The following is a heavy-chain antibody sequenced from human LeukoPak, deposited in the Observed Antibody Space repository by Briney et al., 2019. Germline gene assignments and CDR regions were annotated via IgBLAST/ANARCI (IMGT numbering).Heavy chain of an antibody. J-gene: IGHJ4*02. V-gene: IGHV3-23*01. D-gene: IGHD3-10*01. Sequence: GGPLRLSCAASGFTFSSYAMSWVRQAPGKGLEWVSSISDSGGSTYYADSVKGRFTISRDNSKNTLYLQMNSLRAEDTAVYYCAKEVTMVPSPPFDYWGQGTLVTVSS. CDR3: AKEVTMVPSPPFDY. CDR2: ISDSGGST. CDR1: GFTFSSYA.